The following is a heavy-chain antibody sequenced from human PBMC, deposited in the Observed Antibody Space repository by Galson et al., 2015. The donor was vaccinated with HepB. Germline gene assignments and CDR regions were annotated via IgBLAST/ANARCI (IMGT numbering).Heavy chain of an antibody. CDR3: ARPHDASGWYY. D-gene: IGHD6-19*01. CDR2: IIPLFGTA. CDR1: GGTFSNCG. V-gene: IGHV1-69*13. J-gene: IGHJ4*02. Sequence: SVKVSCKASGGTFSNCGISWVRQAPGQGLEYMGEIIPLFGTANYAQSFQGRVTITADESTRTTYMELHSLRSDDTAVYYCARPHDASGWYYWGQGTLVAVSS.